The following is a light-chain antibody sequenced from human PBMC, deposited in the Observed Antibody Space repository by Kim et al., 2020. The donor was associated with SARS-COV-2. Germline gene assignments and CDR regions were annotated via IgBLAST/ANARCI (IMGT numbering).Light chain of an antibody. CDR1: QSVTSSY. Sequence: EIVLTQSPGTLSLSPGERATLSCRDSQSVTSSYLAWYQQKPGQPPRLLIYGASNRATGIPDRFSGSGSGTDFTLTISRLESEDLAVYYCQQYGTSLLTFGQGTNLDIK. CDR2: GAS. CDR3: QQYGTSLLT. J-gene: IGKJ1*01. V-gene: IGKV3-20*01.